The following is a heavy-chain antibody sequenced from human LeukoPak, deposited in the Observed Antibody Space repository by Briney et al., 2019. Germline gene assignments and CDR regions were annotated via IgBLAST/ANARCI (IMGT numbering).Heavy chain of an antibody. D-gene: IGHD6-19*01. CDR1: GFTFSSYW. CDR3: ARVYSSGPLDAFDI. J-gene: IGHJ3*02. V-gene: IGHV3-74*01. CDR2: INSDGSST. Sequence: PGGSLRLSCAASGFTFSSYWMHWVRQAPGKGLVWVSRINSDGSSTSYADSVKGRFTISRDNAKNTLYLQMNSLRAEDTAVYYCARVYSSGPLDAFDIWGQGTMVTVSS.